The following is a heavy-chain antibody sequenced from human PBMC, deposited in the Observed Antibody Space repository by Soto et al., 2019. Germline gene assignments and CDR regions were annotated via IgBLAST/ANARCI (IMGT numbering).Heavy chain of an antibody. CDR2: MHTSGGT. D-gene: IGHD2-21*01. CDR3: SSIVVRASRHSGLDH. J-gene: IGHJ5*02. Sequence: PPGSGLEFIASMHTSGGTYHASSLKSRATMSLDTSKNQFSLKLQSVTAADTATYYFSSIVVRASRHSGLDHWGQGTLVTVSS. V-gene: IGHV4-39*01.